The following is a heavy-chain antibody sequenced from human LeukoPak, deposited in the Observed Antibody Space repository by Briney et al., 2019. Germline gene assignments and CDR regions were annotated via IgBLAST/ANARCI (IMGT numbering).Heavy chain of an antibody. D-gene: IGHD3-9*01. CDR3: ARGNILSGYCFDF. CDR2: IHYTGAT. J-gene: IGHJ4*02. CDR1: GGSITGYY. V-gene: IGHV4-34*01. Sequence: SETLSLTCAVYGGSITGYYWSWIRQPPGKGLEWVGEIHYTGATSYNPSLKSRATISIDTSKNQVSLKLSSVTAADTAVYYCARGNILSGYCFDFWGQGALATVSS.